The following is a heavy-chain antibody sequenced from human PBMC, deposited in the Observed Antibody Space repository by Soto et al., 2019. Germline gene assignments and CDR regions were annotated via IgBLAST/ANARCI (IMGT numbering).Heavy chain of an antibody. CDR3: AKGYCSSTSCQAIYYYYYMDL. CDR2: ISYDGSNK. V-gene: IGHV3-30*18. D-gene: IGHD2-2*01. CDR1: GFTFSRYG. J-gene: IGHJ6*03. Sequence: GGSLRLSCAASGFTFSRYGMHWVGQAPGKGLEWVAVISYDGSNKYYADSVKGRFTISRDNSKNTLYLQMNSLRAEDTAVYYCAKGYCSSTSCQAIYYYYYMDLWGKGATVTVSS.